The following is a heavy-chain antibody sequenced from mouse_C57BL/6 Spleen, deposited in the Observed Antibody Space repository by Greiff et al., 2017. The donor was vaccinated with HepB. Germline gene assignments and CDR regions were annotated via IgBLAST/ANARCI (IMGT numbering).Heavy chain of an antibody. Sequence: DVHLVESEGGLVQPGSSMKLSCTASGFTFSDYYMAWVRQVPEKGLEWVANINYDGSSTYYLDSLKSRFIISRDNAKNILYLQLSSLKSEDTATYYCARWYSLYYYAMDYWGQGTSVTVSS. CDR2: INYDGSST. D-gene: IGHD1-1*01. CDR1: GFTFSDYY. J-gene: IGHJ4*01. V-gene: IGHV5-16*01. CDR3: ARWYSLYYYAMDY.